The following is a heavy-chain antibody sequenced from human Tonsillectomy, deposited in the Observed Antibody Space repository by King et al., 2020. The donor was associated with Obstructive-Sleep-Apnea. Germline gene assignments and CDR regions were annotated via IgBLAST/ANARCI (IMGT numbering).Heavy chain of an antibody. CDR1: GFTFSGYN. CDR3: ARELITGEGSQYAFDI. CDR2: ISSSSSYL. V-gene: IGHV3-21*01. D-gene: IGHD1-20*01. J-gene: IGHJ3*02. Sequence: VQLVESGGGLVKPGESLRPPCAASGFTFSGYNMNWVRQAPGKGLEWVSSISSSSSYLYYADSLKGRFTISRDNAKNSLYLQMDSLRPEDTAVYYCARELITGEGSQYAFDIWGQGTMVTVSS.